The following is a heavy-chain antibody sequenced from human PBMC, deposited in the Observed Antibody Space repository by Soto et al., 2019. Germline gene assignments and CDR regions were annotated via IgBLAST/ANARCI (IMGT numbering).Heavy chain of an antibody. CDR3: AKDIVKYTYGACDY. CDR1: GFSFNTYG. J-gene: IGHJ4*02. Sequence: QVQLVESGGAVVQPGKSLRLSCAASGFSFNTYGMYWVRQAPGKGLEWVAGISYDGSNQYHADSVKGRSTISRDNSKSTLYLQMNSLRVEATAVYYCAKDIVKYTYGACDYWGQGALVTVSS. CDR2: ISYDGSNQ. D-gene: IGHD5-18*01. V-gene: IGHV3-30*18.